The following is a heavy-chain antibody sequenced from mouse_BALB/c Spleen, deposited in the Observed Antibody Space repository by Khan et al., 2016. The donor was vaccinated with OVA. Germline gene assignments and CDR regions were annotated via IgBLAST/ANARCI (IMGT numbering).Heavy chain of an antibody. J-gene: IGHJ3*01. V-gene: IGHV1-9*01. CDR2: ILPGSGST. Sequence: QVPLKESGAELMKPGASVKISCKASGYTFSSCWIEWIKERPGHGLEWIGEILPGSGSTDYNEKFKDRATFTADTSSNTAYMQLSSLTSEDSAVYYCARSSFAATAYWGQGTLVTVSA. D-gene: IGHD6-1*01. CDR1: GYTFSSCW. CDR3: ARSSFAATAY.